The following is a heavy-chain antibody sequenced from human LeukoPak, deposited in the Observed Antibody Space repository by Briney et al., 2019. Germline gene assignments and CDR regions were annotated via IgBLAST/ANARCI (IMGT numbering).Heavy chain of an antibody. CDR2: INHSGST. CDR3: ARGVRYYYDSSGYLYYFDY. V-gene: IGHV4-34*01. Sequence: SETLSLTCAVYGGSFSGYYWSWIRQPPGKGLEWIGEINHSGSTNYNPSLKSRVTISVATSKNQFSLKLSSVTAADTAVYYCARGVRYYYDSSGYLYYFDYWGQGTLVTVSS. D-gene: IGHD3-22*01. J-gene: IGHJ4*02. CDR1: GGSFSGYY.